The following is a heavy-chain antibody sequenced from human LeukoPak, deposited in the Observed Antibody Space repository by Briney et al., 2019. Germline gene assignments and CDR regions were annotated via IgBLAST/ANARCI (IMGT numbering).Heavy chain of an antibody. J-gene: IGHJ5*02. CDR3: ARVAIPAAIRRWFDP. D-gene: IGHD2-2*01. CDR2: INPNSGGT. Sequence: GASVKVSCKASGGTFSSYAISWVRQAPGQGLEWMGWINPNSGGTNYAQKFQGRVTMTRDTSISTAYMELSRLRSDDTAVYYCARVAIPAAIRRWFDPWGQGTLVTVSS. V-gene: IGHV1-2*02. CDR1: GGTFSSYA.